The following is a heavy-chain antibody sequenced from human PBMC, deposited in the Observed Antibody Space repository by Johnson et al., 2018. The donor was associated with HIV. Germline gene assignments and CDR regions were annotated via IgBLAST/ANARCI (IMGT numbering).Heavy chain of an antibody. D-gene: IGHD6-19*01. Sequence: VQLVESGGGLVKPGGSLRLSCAASGFTVSSNYMSWVRQAPGKGLEWVSVIYSDGTTSFAQSVKGRFTISRDNSKNTLYLQMNSLRPEDTGLYYCAKDIASGYTNGGTLDIWGQGTMVTVSS. CDR1: GFTVSSNY. V-gene: IGHV3-66*02. CDR2: IYSDGTT. J-gene: IGHJ3*02. CDR3: AKDIASGYTNGGTLDI.